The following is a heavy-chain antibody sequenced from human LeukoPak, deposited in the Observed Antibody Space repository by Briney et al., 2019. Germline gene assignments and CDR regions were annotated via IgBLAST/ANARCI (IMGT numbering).Heavy chain of an antibody. CDR2: ISYDGSNK. D-gene: IGHD5-18*01. Sequence: GGSLRLSCAASGFTFSSYAMHWVRQAPGKGLEWVAVISYDGSNKYYADSVKGRFTISRDNSKNTLYLQMNSLRAEDTAVYYCAKDPGTVDTLATFDYWGQGTLVTVSS. CDR1: GFTFSSYA. J-gene: IGHJ4*02. V-gene: IGHV3-30*04. CDR3: AKDPGTVDTLATFDY.